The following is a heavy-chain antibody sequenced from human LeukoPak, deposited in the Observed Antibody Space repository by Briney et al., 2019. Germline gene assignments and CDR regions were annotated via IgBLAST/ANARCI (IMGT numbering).Heavy chain of an antibody. CDR1: GFTFSSYA. CDR3: ARDNCSGGSCFGWFDP. CDR2: ISYDGSNK. V-gene: IGHV3-30-3*01. D-gene: IGHD2-15*01. J-gene: IGHJ5*02. Sequence: PGRSLRLSCAASGFTFSSYAMHWVRQAPGKGLEWVAVISYDGSNKYYVDSVKGRFTISRDNSKNTLYLQMNSLRAEDTAVYYCARDNCSGGSCFGWFDPWGQGTLVTVSS.